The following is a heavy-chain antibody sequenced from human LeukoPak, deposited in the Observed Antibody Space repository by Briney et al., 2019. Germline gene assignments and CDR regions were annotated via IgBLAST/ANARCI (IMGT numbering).Heavy chain of an antibody. CDR2: ISGSGGST. Sequence: GGSLRLSCAASGFTFSSYAMSWVRQAPGKGLEWVSGISGSGGSTYYADSVKGRFTISRDNSKNTLYLQMNSLRAEDTAVYYCAKNPATDYYYYYYMDVWGKGTTVTVSS. J-gene: IGHJ6*03. CDR3: AKNPATDYYYYYYMDV. V-gene: IGHV3-23*01. CDR1: GFTFSSYA. D-gene: IGHD2-15*01.